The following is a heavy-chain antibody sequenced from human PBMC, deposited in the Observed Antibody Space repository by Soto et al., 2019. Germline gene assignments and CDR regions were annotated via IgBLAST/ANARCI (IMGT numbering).Heavy chain of an antibody. CDR3: ARQVVGCSSTSCSNYFDY. J-gene: IGHJ4*02. D-gene: IGHD2-2*01. V-gene: IGHV4-59*08. CDR2: IYYSGST. Sequence: SETLSLTCTVSGGSISSYYWSWIRQPPGKGLEWIGYIYYSGSTNYNPSLKSRVTISVDTSKNQFSLKLSSVTAADTAVYYCARQVVGCSSTSCSNYFDYWGQGTLVTVS. CDR1: GGSISSYY.